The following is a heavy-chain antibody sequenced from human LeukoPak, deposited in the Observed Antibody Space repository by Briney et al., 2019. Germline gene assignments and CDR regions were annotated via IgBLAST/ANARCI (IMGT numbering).Heavy chain of an antibody. CDR3: AELGITMIGGV. V-gene: IGHV3-30*04. CDR2: ISYDGSNK. Sequence: GGSLRLSCAASRFIFSSYAMNWVRQAPGKGLEWVALISYDGSNKYYADSVKGRFTISRDNSKNTLYLQMNSLRAEDTAVYYCAELGITMIGGVWGKGTTVTISS. J-gene: IGHJ6*04. CDR1: RFIFSSYA. D-gene: IGHD3-10*02.